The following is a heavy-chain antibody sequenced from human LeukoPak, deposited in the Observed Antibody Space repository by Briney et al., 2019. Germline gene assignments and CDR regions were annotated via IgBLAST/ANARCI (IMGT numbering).Heavy chain of an antibody. V-gene: IGHV3-9*01. J-gene: IGHJ3*02. Sequence: PGRSLRLSCAASGFTFDDYAMRWVRQAPGKGLEWVSGISWNSGSIGYADSVKGRFTISRDNAKNSLYLQMNSLRAEDTALYYCAKAFRVAVAGQDAFDIWGQGTMVTVSS. CDR2: ISWNSGSI. CDR1: GFTFDDYA. CDR3: AKAFRVAVAGQDAFDI. D-gene: IGHD6-19*01.